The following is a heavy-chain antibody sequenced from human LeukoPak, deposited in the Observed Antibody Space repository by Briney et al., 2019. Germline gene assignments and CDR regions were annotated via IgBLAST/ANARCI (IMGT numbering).Heavy chain of an antibody. CDR2: IYFSGNT. J-gene: IGHJ4*02. V-gene: IGHV4-59*01. Sequence: SETLSPTCTVSGGSISPYYWTWIRQPPGKGLEWIGYIYFSGNTNYNPSLKSRVTISLHTSKNQFSLNLSSVTAADTAVYYCARSPTYYSDSNGYPRGFDYWGQGTLVTVSS. CDR1: GGSISPYY. D-gene: IGHD3-22*01. CDR3: ARSPTYYSDSNGYPRGFDY.